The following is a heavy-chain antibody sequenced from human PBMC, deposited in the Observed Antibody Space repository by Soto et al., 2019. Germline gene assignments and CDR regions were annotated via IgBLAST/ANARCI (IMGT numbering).Heavy chain of an antibody. Sequence: SETLSLTCTVSGGSISSGDYYWSWIRQPPGKGLEWIGYIYYSGSTYYNPSLKSRVTISVDTSKNQFSLKLSSVTAADTAVYYCARGHTYYYDSSGYSPPDWWGQGTLVT. CDR2: IYYSGST. CDR3: ARGHTYYYDSSGYSPPDW. J-gene: IGHJ4*02. V-gene: IGHV4-30-4*01. CDR1: GGSISSGDYY. D-gene: IGHD3-22*01.